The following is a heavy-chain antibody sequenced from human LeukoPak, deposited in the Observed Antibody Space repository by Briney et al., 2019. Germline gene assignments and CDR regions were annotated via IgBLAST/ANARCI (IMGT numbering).Heavy chain of an antibody. V-gene: IGHV3-23*01. D-gene: IGHD3-16*02. J-gene: IGHJ3*02. CDR2: ILHNGDST. CDR1: GFTFSSSG. Sequence: PGGSLRLSCAASGFTFSSSGMHWVRQAPGKGLEWLSLILHNGDSTYYADSVKGRFTISRDNSKNTLYLQMNSLRAEDTAVYYCARLSSFAFDIWGQGTMVTVSS. CDR3: ARLSSFAFDI.